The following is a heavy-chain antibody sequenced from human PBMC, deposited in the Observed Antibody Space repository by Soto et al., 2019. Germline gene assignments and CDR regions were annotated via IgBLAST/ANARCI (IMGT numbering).Heavy chain of an antibody. CDR2: IIPIFGTA. D-gene: IGHD6-19*01. V-gene: IGHV1-69*01. Sequence: QVQLVQSGAEVKKPGSSVKVSCKASGGTFSSYAISWVRQAPGQGLEWMGGIIPIFGTANYAQKFQGRVTITADESTSTAYMGLSSLRSEDTAVYYCARVTVAGTFGYYYYYYGMDVWGQGTTVTVSS. CDR3: ARVTVAGTFGYYYYYYGMDV. J-gene: IGHJ6*02. CDR1: GGTFSSYA.